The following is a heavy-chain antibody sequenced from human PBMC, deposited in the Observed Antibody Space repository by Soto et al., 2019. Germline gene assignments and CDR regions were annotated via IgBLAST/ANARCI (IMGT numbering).Heavy chain of an antibody. CDR3: ARSQDSSGYWNNCFDP. J-gene: IGHJ5*02. CDR2: IIPLFGTA. D-gene: IGHD3-22*01. Sequence: VQLVQSGTEVKKPGSSVKVSCKASGGTFSTYTMTWVRQAPGQGLEWMGGIIPLFGTANYAQKFQGRVTITADESTSTVYMELSSLRSEDTAVYYCARSQDSSGYWNNCFDPWGQGTLVTVSS. CDR1: GGTFSTYT. V-gene: IGHV1-69*01.